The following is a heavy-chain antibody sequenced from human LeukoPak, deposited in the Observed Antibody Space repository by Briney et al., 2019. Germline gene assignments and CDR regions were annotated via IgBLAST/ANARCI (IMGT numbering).Heavy chain of an antibody. D-gene: IGHD3-22*01. CDR1: GFTFSSYG. CDR3: AKDLGDSSGDI. Sequence: GGTLRLSCAASGFTFSSYGMSWVRQAPGKGLEWVSAISGSGGSTYYADSVKGRFTISRDNSKNTLYLQMNSLRAEDTAVYYCAKDLGDSSGDIWGQGTMVTVSS. CDR2: ISGSGGST. J-gene: IGHJ3*02. V-gene: IGHV3-23*01.